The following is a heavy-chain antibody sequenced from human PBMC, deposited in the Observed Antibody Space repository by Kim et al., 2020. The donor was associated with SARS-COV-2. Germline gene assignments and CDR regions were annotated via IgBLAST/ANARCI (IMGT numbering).Heavy chain of an antibody. D-gene: IGHD3-22*01. CDR3: TREDYYDSSGYYYGMDV. Sequence: KGRFTISRDDSKSIAYLQMNSLKTEDTAVYYCTREDYYDSSGYYYGMDVWGQGTTVTVSS. V-gene: IGHV3-49*02. J-gene: IGHJ6*02.